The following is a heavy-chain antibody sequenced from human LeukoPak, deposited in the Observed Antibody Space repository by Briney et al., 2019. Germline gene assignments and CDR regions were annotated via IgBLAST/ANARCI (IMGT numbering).Heavy chain of an antibody. V-gene: IGHV3-15*01. J-gene: IGHJ4*02. D-gene: IGHD5/OR15-5a*01. Sequence: PGGSLRLSCTVSGFTFSNAWMTWFRQAPGRGLEWVGRIKSKRDGGTTDYAAPGKGRFTISRDDSENTLYLQMNSLRAEDTAVYYCAKGPRVYGHLDYWGQGTLVTVSS. CDR3: AKGPRVYGHLDY. CDR1: GFTFSNAW. CDR2: IKSKRDGGTT.